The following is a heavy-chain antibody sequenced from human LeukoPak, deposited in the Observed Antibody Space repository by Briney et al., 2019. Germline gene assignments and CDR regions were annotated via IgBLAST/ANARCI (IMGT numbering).Heavy chain of an antibody. V-gene: IGHV4-61*02. CDR2: IYSSGST. Sequence: SQTLSLTCSVSGGSMSSGSYYWSWIRQPAGKGLEWIGRIYSSGSTNYNPSLQSRVTISLDTSKDQFSRKMSSVTAADTAVYYCVRDIELWGQGTLVTVSS. CDR3: VRDIEL. J-gene: IGHJ4*02. D-gene: IGHD1-26*01. CDR1: GGSMSSGSYY.